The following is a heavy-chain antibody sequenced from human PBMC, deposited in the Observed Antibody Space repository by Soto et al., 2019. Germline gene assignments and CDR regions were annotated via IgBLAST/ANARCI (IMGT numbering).Heavy chain of an antibody. J-gene: IGHJ4*02. CDR3: ARESDYDTFDY. D-gene: IGHD3-9*01. CDR2: ISGSGSSI. V-gene: IGHV3-48*03. Sequence: EVQLVESGGGLVQPGGSLRLSCAASGFTFSTYAINWVRQAPGKGLEWVSYISGSGSSIYYADSVKGRFTISRDNAKKSLYLQMNGLRAEDTAVYYCARESDYDTFDYWGQGTLVTVSS. CDR1: GFTFSTYA.